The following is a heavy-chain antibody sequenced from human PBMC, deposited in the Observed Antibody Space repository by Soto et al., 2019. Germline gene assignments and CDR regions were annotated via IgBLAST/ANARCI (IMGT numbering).Heavy chain of an antibody. J-gene: IGHJ4*02. D-gene: IGHD6-25*01. V-gene: IGHV3-9*01. CDR3: SKFFVETGGSSGWPWSFHF. CDR1: GFTFDDYA. Sequence: GGSLRLSCAASGFTFDDYAMHWVRQAPGKGLEWVSGINWSSGTIDYADSVKGRFTISRDNAKHSLYLQMNSLRPEDTAIYYWSKFFVETGGSSGWPWSFHFWGQGTLVTVSS. CDR2: INWSSGTI.